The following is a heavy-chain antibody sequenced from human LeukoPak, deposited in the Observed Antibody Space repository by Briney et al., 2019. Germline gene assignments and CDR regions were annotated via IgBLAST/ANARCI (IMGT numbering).Heavy chain of an antibody. CDR1: GGSISSSSYY. CDR2: IYYSGST. D-gene: IGHD6-19*01. CDR3: ARRVAVAATYYFDY. Sequence: SETLSLTCTVSGGSISSSSYYWGWIRQPPGKGLEWIGSIYYSGSTYYNPSLKSRVTISVDTSKNQFSLKLRSVTAADTAVYYCARRVAVAATYYFDYWGQGTLVTVSS. V-gene: IGHV4-39*01. J-gene: IGHJ4*02.